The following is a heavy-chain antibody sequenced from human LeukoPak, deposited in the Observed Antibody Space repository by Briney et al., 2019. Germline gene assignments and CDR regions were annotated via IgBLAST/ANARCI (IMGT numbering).Heavy chain of an antibody. V-gene: IGHV3-7*01. CDR3: ARDLRGDTNNWFDP. CDR1: GLTFSSYW. Sequence: GGSLRLSCAASGLTFSSYWMNWVRQAPGKGVEWVAVIKSDGSEKYYVDSVKGRFTISRDNAKNSLYLQLNSLRAEDTAVYYCARDLRGDTNNWFDPWGQGTLVTVSS. D-gene: IGHD3-10*01. J-gene: IGHJ5*02. CDR2: IKSDGSEK.